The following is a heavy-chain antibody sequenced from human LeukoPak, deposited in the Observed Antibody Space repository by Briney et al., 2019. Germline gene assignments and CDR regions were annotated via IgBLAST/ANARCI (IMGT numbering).Heavy chain of an antibody. CDR3: ARGYCSSTSCPLGGFDY. V-gene: IGHV3-23*01. Sequence: PGGSLRLSCAASGFTFSSYAMSWVRQAPGKGLEWVSAISGSGGSTYYADSVKGRFTISRDNSKNTLYLQMNSLRAEDTAVYYCARGYCSSTSCPLGGFDYWGQGTLVTVSS. D-gene: IGHD2-2*01. CDR2: ISGSGGST. J-gene: IGHJ4*02. CDR1: GFTFSSYA.